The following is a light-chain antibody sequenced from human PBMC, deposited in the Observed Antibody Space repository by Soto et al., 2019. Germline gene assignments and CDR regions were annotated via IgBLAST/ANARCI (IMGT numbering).Light chain of an antibody. CDR1: QNLLYNSNNKNY. J-gene: IGKJ2*01. CDR3: QQFFSTPYT. Sequence: DVVLTQSPESLAVSLGETATINCKSSQNLLYNSNNKNYFAWYQQKPGHPPKLLIYWASTRDSGVPDRFSGSGSGTEFSLTISSLQVEDVAVYYCQQFFSTPYTFGQGTKVEIK. CDR2: WAS. V-gene: IGKV4-1*01.